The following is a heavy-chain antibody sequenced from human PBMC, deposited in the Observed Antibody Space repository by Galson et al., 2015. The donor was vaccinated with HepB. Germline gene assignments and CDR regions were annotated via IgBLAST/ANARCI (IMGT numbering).Heavy chain of an antibody. V-gene: IGHV4-39*07. D-gene: IGHD5-18*01. J-gene: IGHJ4*02. CDR2: IYYTGNT. CDR3: ARAAGDSSTYANDY. Sequence: SETLSLTCTVSGASISSSLYSWVWVRQPPEKGLEWIGSIYYTGNTYYNSSLKSRVTISADMSKNQFSLKVNSVTAADTAVYYCARAAGDSSTYANDYWGQGALVTVSS. CDR1: GASISSSLYS.